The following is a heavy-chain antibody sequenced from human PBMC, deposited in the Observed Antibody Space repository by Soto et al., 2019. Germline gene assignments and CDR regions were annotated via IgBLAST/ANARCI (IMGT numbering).Heavy chain of an antibody. J-gene: IGHJ4*02. V-gene: IGHV1-8*01. D-gene: IGHD3-3*01. CDR3: ARIYYDFWSGYYYYFDY. Sequence: ASVKVSCKASGYTFTSYDINWVRQATGQGLEWMGWMNPNSGNTGYAQKFQGRVTITRDTSASTAYMELSSLRSEDTAVYYCARIYYDFWSGYYYYFDYWGQGTLVTVSS. CDR2: MNPNSGNT. CDR1: GYTFTSYD.